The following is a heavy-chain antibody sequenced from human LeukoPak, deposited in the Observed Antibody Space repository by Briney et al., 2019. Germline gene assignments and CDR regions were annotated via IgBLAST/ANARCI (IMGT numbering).Heavy chain of an antibody. CDR3: ARDQHFLRPLDY. CDR1: GFTFSSNG. D-gene: IGHD3-16*01. CDR2: INHSGST. J-gene: IGHJ4*02. V-gene: IGHV4-34*01. Sequence: GSLRLSCAPSGFTFSSNGMSWVRQAPGKGLEWIGEINHSGSTNYNPSLKSRVTISVGTSKNQFSLKLSSVTAADTAVYYCARDQHFLRPLDYWGQGTLVTVSS.